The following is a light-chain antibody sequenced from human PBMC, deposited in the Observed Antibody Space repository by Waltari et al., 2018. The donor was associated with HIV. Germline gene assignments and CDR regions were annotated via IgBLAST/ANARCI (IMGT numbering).Light chain of an antibody. CDR1: SSDSGGYHF. J-gene: IGLJ3*02. CDR2: DVS. CDR3: ESYTSTSVWV. V-gene: IGLV2-14*03. Sequence: QSALTQPASVSGAPGQSITISCTGSSSDSGGYHFVSWYQPQPGKAPRFLIYDVSTRPSGVSYRFSGSRSGDTASLTISGLQPEDEADYYCESYTSTSVWVFGGGTRLTVL.